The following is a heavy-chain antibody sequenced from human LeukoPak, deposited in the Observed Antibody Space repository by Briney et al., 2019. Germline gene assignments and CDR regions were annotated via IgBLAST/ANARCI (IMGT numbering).Heavy chain of an antibody. V-gene: IGHV1-69*13. CDR3: ARGWLAETTVVTPYNY. J-gene: IGHJ4*02. CDR1: GGAFSSYD. Sequence: SVKVSCKTSGGAFSSYDISWLRQAPGQGLEWMGGITPIFGTANYAQKFQGRVTITAVESMSTAYMELSSLRSEDTAVYYCARGWLAETTVVTPYNYWGQGILVTVSS. CDR2: ITPIFGTA. D-gene: IGHD4-23*01.